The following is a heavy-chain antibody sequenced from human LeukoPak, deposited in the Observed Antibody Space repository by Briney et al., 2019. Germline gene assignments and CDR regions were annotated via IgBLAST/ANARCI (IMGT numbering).Heavy chain of an antibody. CDR2: ISAYNGNT. CDR1: GYTFTSYG. CDR3: ARDHPGYSSGWHYFDY. D-gene: IGHD6-19*01. J-gene: IGHJ4*02. Sequence: ASVKVSCKASGYTFTSYGISWVRQAPGQGLEWMGWISAYNGNTNYAQKLQGRVTMTTDTSTSTAYMELSSLRSEDTAVYYCARDHPGYSSGWHYFDYWGQGTLVTVSS. V-gene: IGHV1-18*01.